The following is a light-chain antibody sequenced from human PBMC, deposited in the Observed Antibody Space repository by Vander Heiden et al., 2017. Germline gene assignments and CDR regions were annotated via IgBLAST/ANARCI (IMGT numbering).Light chain of an antibody. CDR1: QDISSY. Sequence: DIHLTLSPSFLSASVGDRVTITCRASQDISSYLAWYQQKPEKAPRLLIYAASTLQSGVPSRFSGSGSGTEFTLTISSLQPEDFATYYCQQLNSYPRTFGQGTKLEIK. CDR3: QQLNSYPRT. J-gene: IGKJ2*01. V-gene: IGKV1-9*01. CDR2: AAS.